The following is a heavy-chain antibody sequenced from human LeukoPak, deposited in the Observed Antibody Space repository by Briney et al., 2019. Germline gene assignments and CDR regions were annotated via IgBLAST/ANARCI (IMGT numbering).Heavy chain of an antibody. CDR3: ARGGYCSSTSCYFGEDYFDY. V-gene: IGHV7-4-1*02. D-gene: IGHD2-2*03. J-gene: IGHJ4*02. CDR1: GYTFTSYA. CDR2: INTNTGNP. Sequence: ASVKVSCKASGYTFTSYAMNWVRQAPGQGLEWMGWINTNTGNPTYAQGFTGRFVFSLDTSVSTAYLQISSLKAEDTAVYYCARGGYCSSTSCYFGEDYFDYWGQGTLVTVSS.